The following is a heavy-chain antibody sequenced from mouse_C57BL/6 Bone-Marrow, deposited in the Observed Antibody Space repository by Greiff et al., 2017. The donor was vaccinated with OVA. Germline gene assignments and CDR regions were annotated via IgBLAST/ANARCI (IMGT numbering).Heavy chain of an antibody. V-gene: IGHV6-6*01. J-gene: IGHJ4*01. CDR2: ISNKDNNHAT. CDR3: TRCYSYAMDD. CDR1: GFTFSDAW. Sequence: EVKVEESGGGLVQPGGSMKLSCAASGFTFSDAWMDWVRQSPEKGLEWVAEISNKDNNHATYYAESVKGRFTISRDDSKSSVYLQMNSLRAEDTGIYYCTRCYSYAMDDWGQGTSVTVSS. D-gene: IGHD2-12*01.